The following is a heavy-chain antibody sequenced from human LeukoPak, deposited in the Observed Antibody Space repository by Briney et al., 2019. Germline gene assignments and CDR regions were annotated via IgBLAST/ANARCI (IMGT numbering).Heavy chain of an antibody. CDR1: GFIFSSYG. V-gene: IGHV3-30*02. Sequence: HTGGSLRLSCAASGFIFSSYGMHWVRQAPGKGLEWVAFIRYDGSNKYYADSVKGRFTISRDNSKNTLYLQMNSLRVEDTAVYYCARDLTVVTPGLVAFDIWGQGTMVTVSS. D-gene: IGHD4-23*01. CDR2: IRYDGSNK. J-gene: IGHJ3*02. CDR3: ARDLTVVTPGLVAFDI.